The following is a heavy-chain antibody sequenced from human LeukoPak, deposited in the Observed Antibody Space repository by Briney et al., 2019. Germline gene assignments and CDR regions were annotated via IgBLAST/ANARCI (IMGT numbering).Heavy chain of an antibody. Sequence: GSLRLSCAASGFTFSSFSMNWVRQAPGNGLEWVSCISGSGGSTYYADSVKGRFTISRDNSKNTLYLQMNSLRAEDTAVYYCAKGGGRGYCSGGSCYGFLFDIWGQGTMVTVSS. J-gene: IGHJ3*02. CDR2: ISGSGGST. CDR3: AKGGGRGYCSGGSCYGFLFDI. CDR1: GFTFSSFS. V-gene: IGHV3-23*01. D-gene: IGHD2-15*01.